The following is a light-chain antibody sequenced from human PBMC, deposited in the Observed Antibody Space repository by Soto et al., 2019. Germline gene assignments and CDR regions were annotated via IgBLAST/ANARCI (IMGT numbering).Light chain of an antibody. CDR2: TAS. J-gene: IGKJ2*01. CDR3: QQYKYYST. CDR1: QSLDSS. V-gene: IGKV1-5*03. Sequence: DIQMTQSPSTLSASVGDRVTITCRASQSLDSSLAWYQQKPGRAPKLLIYTASLLETGVPSRFSGSGSETEFTLSISSLQPDDFATYFCQQYKYYSTFGQGTKLDIK.